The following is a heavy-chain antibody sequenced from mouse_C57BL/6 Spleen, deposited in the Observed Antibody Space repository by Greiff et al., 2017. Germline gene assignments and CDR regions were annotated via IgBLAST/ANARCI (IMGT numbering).Heavy chain of an antibody. CDR2: INPNNGGT. CDR1: GYTFTDYN. Sequence: VQLKESGPELVKPGASVKIPCKASGYTFTDYNMDWVKQSHGKSLEWIGDINPNNGGTIYNQKFKGKATLTVDKSSSTAYMELRSLTSEDTAVYYCARRRPFFAYWGQGTLVTVSA. J-gene: IGHJ3*01. CDR3: ARRRPFFAY. V-gene: IGHV1-18*01.